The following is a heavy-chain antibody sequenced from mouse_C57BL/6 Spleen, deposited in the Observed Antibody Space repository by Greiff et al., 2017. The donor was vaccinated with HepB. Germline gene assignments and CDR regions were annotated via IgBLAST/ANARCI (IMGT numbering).Heavy chain of an antibody. D-gene: IGHD1-1*01. CDR1: GFSLSTFGMG. Sequence: QVTLKLSGPGILQPSQTLSLTCSFSGFSLSTFGMGVVWIRQPSGKGLEWLAHIWWDDAKYYNPALKSRLTIPKDTSKNQVFLKIAKVDTADTATYYCARRGYYGSEDYWGQGTTLTVSS. J-gene: IGHJ2*01. CDR2: IWWDDAK. CDR3: ARRGYYGSEDY. V-gene: IGHV8-8*01.